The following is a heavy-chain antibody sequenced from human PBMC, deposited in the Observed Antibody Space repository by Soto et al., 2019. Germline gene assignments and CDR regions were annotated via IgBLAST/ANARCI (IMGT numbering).Heavy chain of an antibody. CDR3: ARANRYSSGSHGAPHAFDI. CDR2: IIAYNGNT. V-gene: IGHV1-18*01. D-gene: IGHD6-19*01. Sequence: ASVKVSCNASCYTFASCGISWVRQSPVQGLEWMGFIIAYNGNTNYAQKFQGRVTITADESTSTAYMELSSLRSEDTAVYYCARANRYSSGSHGAPHAFDIWRQGTMVTVSS. CDR1: CYTFASCG. J-gene: IGHJ3*02.